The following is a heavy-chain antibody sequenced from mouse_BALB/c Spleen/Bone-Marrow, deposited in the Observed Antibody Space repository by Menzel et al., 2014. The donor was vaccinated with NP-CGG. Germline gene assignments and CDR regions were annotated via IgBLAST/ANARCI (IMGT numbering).Heavy chain of an antibody. J-gene: IGHJ3*01. CDR1: GYTFTSYW. CDR2: INPSTDYT. D-gene: IGHD1-1*01. V-gene: IGHV1-7*01. Sequence: VQLQQSGAELAKPGASLKMSCKASGYTFTSYWMHWVKQRPGQGLEWIGYINPSTDYTEYNQKFKDKATLTADKSSSTAFMQLSSLTSEDAAVYYCARRAYGGSYGFAYWGQGTLVTVSA. CDR3: ARRAYGGSYGFAY.